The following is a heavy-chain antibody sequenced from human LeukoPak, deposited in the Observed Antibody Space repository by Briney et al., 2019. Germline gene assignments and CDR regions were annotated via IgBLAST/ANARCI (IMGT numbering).Heavy chain of an antibody. CDR2: INHSGST. CDR3: ARGFYGTIDY. D-gene: IGHD1-7*01. J-gene: IGHJ4*02. Sequence: ASETLSLTCAVYGGSFSGYYWSWIRQPPGKGLEWIGEINHSGSTNYNPSLKSRVTISVDTSKNQFSLKLSSVTAADTAVYYCARGFYGTIDYWGQGTLVTVSS. V-gene: IGHV4-34*01. CDR1: GGSFSGYY.